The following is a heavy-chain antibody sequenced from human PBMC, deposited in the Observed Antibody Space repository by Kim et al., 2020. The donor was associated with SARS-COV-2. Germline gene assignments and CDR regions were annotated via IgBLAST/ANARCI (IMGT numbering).Heavy chain of an antibody. CDR2: ISSSSGKI. CDR1: GFTFSNYA. Sequence: GGSLRLSCAASGFTFSNYAINWVRQAPGKGLEWVSYISSSSGKIDYADSVKGRFTISRDNAKNTVYLQMNSLRDEDTAVYYCERDRSLGSTLYNYCDYWGQGALVAVSS. D-gene: IGHD6-13*01. CDR3: ERDRSLGSTLYNYCDY. V-gene: IGHV3-48*02. J-gene: IGHJ4*02.